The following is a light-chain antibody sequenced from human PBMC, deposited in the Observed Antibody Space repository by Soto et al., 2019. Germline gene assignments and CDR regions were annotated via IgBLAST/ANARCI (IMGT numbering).Light chain of an antibody. CDR3: QQYGSSPYT. J-gene: IGKJ2*01. V-gene: IGKV3-20*01. CDR2: AAT. CDR1: QSVSTNY. Sequence: EIVLTQSPGTLSLSPGERATLSCRASQSVSTNYLAWYQQTPGQSPRLLIDAATRRATGIPYRFSGSGSGSAFILTISRLEPEDVALYFWQQYGSSPYTFAQGTKLDIK.